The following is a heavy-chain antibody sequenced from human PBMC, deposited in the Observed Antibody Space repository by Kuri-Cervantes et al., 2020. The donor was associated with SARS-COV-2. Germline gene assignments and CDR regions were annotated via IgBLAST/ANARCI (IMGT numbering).Heavy chain of an antibody. D-gene: IGHD2-21*01. CDR2: ISWNSGSI. CDR3: ARDAYCGGDCYWLAFDI. Sequence: LFLTCAASGFTFDDYAMHWVRQAPGKGLEWVSGISWNSGSIGYADSVKGRFTISRDNAKNSLYLQMNSLRAEDTAVYYCARDAYCGGDCYWLAFDIWGQGTMVTVSS. V-gene: IGHV3-9*01. CDR1: GFTFDDYA. J-gene: IGHJ3*02.